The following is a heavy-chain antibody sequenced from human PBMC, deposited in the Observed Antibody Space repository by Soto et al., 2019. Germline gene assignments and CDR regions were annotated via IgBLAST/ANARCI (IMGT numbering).Heavy chain of an antibody. D-gene: IGHD3-22*01. V-gene: IGHV4-4*07. J-gene: IGHJ4*02. CDR2: IYTSGST. Sequence: PSETLSLTCTVSGGSISSYYWSWIRQPAGKGLEWIGRIYTSGSTNYNPSLKSRVTMSVDTSKNQFSLKLSSVTAADTAVYYCAREKLTYYYDSSGSLWFDYWGPGTLVTVS. CDR3: AREKLTYYYDSSGSLWFDY. CDR1: GGSISSYY.